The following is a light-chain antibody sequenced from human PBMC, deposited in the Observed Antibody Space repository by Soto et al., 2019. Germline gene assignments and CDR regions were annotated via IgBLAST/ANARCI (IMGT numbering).Light chain of an antibody. J-gene: IGLJ2*01. Sequence: SYELTQPPSVSVSPGQTASITCSGDKLGNKYVCWYQQKPGQSPVLAIYQDSKRPSGIPERFSGSNSGNTATLTISGTQAMDEADYYCQAWDSSTVVFGGGTKLTVL. V-gene: IGLV3-1*01. CDR1: KLGNKY. CDR3: QAWDSSTVV. CDR2: QDS.